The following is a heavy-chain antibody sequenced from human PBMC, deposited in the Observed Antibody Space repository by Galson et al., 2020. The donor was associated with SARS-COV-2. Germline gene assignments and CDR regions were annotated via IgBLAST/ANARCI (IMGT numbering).Heavy chain of an antibody. J-gene: IGHJ6*02. CDR1: GFTFSNDG. V-gene: IGHV3-30-3*01. D-gene: IGHD1-26*01. CDR2: ISHDGSSQ. Sequence: GESLKISCAASGFTFSNDGLHWVRQAPGKGLDWVAVISHDGSSQYYADTVEGRFTISRDNSKNTLYLQMNSLRPEDTAVYYCARGVGYGMDVWGQGTTVTVSS. CDR3: ARGVGYGMDV.